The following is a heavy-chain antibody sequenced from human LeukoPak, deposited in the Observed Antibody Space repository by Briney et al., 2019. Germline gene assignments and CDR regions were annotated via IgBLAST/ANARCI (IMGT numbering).Heavy chain of an antibody. V-gene: IGHV5-51*01. Sequence: GESLKISCKVSGYSFTNYFIGWVRQMPGKGLEWMGIIYPGDSDTTYSPSFQGQVTFSVDKSISTAYLQWSSLKASDTAMYYCARHLGMQSGDGPPYYYYYYLDVWGNGTTVTVSS. CDR3: ARHLGMQSGDGPPYYYYYYLDV. CDR2: IYPGDSDT. D-gene: IGHD3-16*01. CDR1: GYSFTNYF. J-gene: IGHJ6*03.